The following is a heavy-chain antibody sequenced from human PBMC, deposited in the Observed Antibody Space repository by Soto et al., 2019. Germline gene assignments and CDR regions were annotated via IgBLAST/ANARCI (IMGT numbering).Heavy chain of an antibody. J-gene: IGHJ4*02. V-gene: IGHV3-7*01. D-gene: IGHD3-3*01. Sequence: EAQLVESGGGLVQPGGSLRLSCEASGFMFGVYWMSWVRQAPGKGLEWVANINDDGSERNYVDSVKGRFTISRDTPNNLLFLQINSRRDENTAVYYWAREFYGYYTYGPGDYWGQGTLVAVSS. CDR1: GFMFGVYW. CDR2: INDDGSER. CDR3: AREFYGYYTYGPGDY.